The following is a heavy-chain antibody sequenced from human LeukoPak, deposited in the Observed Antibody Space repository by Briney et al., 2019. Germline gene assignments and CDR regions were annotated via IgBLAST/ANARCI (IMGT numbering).Heavy chain of an antibody. Sequence: PGGSLRLSCAASGFTFDDYGMSWVRQAPGKGLEWVSGINWNGGSTGYADPVKGRFTISRDNAKNSLYLQMNSLRAGDTALYYCARERTYYYDSNPDYFDYWGQGTLVTVSS. D-gene: IGHD3-22*01. CDR2: INWNGGST. V-gene: IGHV3-20*04. CDR1: GFTFDDYG. CDR3: ARERTYYYDSNPDYFDY. J-gene: IGHJ4*02.